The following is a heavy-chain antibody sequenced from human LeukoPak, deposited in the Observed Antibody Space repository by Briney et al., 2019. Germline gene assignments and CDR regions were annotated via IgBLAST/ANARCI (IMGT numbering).Heavy chain of an antibody. CDR3: LAGGGY. V-gene: IGHV3-7*01. Sequence: GGSLRLSCEASEFTFSNYWMTWVRQAPGKGLVWVASIKPDGSEKYYVDSVRGRFTISRDNAKNSLYLQMSSLRAEDTAVYYCLAGGGYWGQGTLVTVSS. J-gene: IGHJ4*02. CDR1: EFTFSNYW. D-gene: IGHD3-10*01. CDR2: IKPDGSEK.